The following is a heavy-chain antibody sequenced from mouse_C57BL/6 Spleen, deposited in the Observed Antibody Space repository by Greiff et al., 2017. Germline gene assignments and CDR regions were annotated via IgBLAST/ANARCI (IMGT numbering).Heavy chain of an antibody. J-gene: IGHJ2*01. CDR2: ISSGGDYI. CDR1: GFTFSSYA. V-gene: IGHV5-9-1*02. Sequence: EVMLVESGEGLVKPGGSLKLSCAASGFTFSSYAMSWVRQTPEKRLEWVAYISSGGDYIYYADTVKGRFTISRDNARNTLYLQMSSLKSEDTAMCYCTRGDYSGPYFDYWGQGTTLTVSS. CDR3: TRGDYSGPYFDY. D-gene: IGHD1-1*01.